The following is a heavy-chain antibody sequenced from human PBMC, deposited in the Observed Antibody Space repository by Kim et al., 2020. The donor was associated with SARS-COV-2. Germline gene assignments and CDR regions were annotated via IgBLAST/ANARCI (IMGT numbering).Heavy chain of an antibody. V-gene: IGHV3-11*06. CDR2: ISSSSSYT. D-gene: IGHD6-13*01. CDR3: ARVARRSSGGYSSSWY. Sequence: GGSLRLSCAASGFTFSDYYMSWIRQAPGKGLEWVSYISSSSSYTNYADSVKGRFTISRDNAKNSLYLQMNSLRAEDTAVYYCARVARRSSGGYSSSWYWGQGTLVTVSS. CDR1: GFTFSDYY. J-gene: IGHJ4*02.